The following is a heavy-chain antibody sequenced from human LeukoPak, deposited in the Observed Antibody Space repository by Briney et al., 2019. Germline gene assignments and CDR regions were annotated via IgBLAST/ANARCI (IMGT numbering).Heavy chain of an antibody. CDR3: VRDLTGGSGD. CDR2: INPKSGDT. Sequence: ASVKVSCKASGYTFTDYYMHWVRQAPGQTFEWLAWINPKSGDTHYTQKFQGRVTVTTDTSITSVYMELSGLQSDDTAVYYCVRDLTGGSGDWGQGTLVTVSS. J-gene: IGHJ4*02. D-gene: IGHD6-19*01. CDR1: GYTFTDYY. V-gene: IGHV1-2*02.